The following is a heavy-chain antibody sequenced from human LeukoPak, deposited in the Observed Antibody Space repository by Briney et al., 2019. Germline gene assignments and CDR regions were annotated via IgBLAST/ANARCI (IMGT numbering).Heavy chain of an antibody. CDR3: ARALGYCTNGVCYLFDY. J-gene: IGHJ4*02. CDR1: GYTFTSYG. D-gene: IGHD2-8*01. CDR2: ISAYNGNT. Sequence: ASVKVSCKASGYTFTSYGISWVRQAPGQGLEWMGWISAYNGNTNYAQKLQGRVTMTTDTSTSTAYMELRSLRSDDTAVYYCARALGYCTNGVCYLFDYWGQGTLVTVSS. V-gene: IGHV1-18*01.